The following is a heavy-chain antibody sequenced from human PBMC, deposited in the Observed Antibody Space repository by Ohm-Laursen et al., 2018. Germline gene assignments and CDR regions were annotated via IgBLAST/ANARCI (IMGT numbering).Heavy chain of an antibody. D-gene: IGHD3-22*01. CDR1: GFTFSNYG. V-gene: IGHV3-33*01. CDR3: ARDYYYDSSGYSNY. J-gene: IGHJ4*02. Sequence: SLRLSCTASGFTFSNYGMHWVRQAPGKGLEWVAVFWADGIKTYYADSVKGRFTISRDNSKNTLYLQMNSLRAEDTAVYYCARDYYYDSSGYSNYWGQGTLVTVSS. CDR2: FWADGIKT.